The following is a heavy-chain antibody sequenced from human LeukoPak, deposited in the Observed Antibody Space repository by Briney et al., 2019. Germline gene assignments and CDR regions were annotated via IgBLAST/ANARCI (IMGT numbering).Heavy chain of an antibody. CDR1: GYTFTSYD. Sequence: ASVKVSCKPSGYTFTSYDINRVRRATGQGLEWMGWMNPNSGNTGYAQKFQGRVTMTRNTSISTAYMELSSLRSEDTAVYYCARGRRGSRGFDYWGQGTLVTVSS. V-gene: IGHV1-8*01. CDR2: MNPNSGNT. CDR3: ARGRRGSRGFDY. J-gene: IGHJ4*02. D-gene: IGHD3-10*01.